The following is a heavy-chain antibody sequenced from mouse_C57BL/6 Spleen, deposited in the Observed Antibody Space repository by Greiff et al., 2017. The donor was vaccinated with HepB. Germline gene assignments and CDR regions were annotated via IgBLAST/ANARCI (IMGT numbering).Heavy chain of an antibody. CDR3: AAEDYYGSSYVDY. Sequence: VQLQQSGAELVKPGASVKISCKASGYAFSSYWMNWVKQRPGKGLEWMGQIYPGDGDTNYNGKFKGKATLTADKSSRTAYMQLSSLTPEDSAVYFCAAEDYYGSSYVDYWGQGTTLTVSS. CDR1: GYAFSSYW. J-gene: IGHJ2*01. CDR2: IYPGDGDT. V-gene: IGHV1-80*01. D-gene: IGHD1-1*01.